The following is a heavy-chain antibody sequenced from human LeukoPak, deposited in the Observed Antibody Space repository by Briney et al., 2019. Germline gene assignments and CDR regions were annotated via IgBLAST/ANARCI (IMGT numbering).Heavy chain of an antibody. J-gene: IGHJ4*02. CDR1: GFTFSSYA. Sequence: PGRSLRLSCAASGFTFSSYAMHWVRQAPGKGLEWVAVISYDGSNKYYADSVKGRFTISRDNSKNTLYLQMNSLRAEDTAVYYCARGWQPQLKVFDYWGQGTLVTVSS. D-gene: IGHD2-15*01. V-gene: IGHV3-30*04. CDR3: ARGWQPQLKVFDY. CDR2: ISYDGSNK.